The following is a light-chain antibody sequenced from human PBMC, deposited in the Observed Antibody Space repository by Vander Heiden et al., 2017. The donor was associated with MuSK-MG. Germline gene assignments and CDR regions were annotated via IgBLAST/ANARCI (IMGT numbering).Light chain of an antibody. V-gene: IGKV3-15*01. CDR2: GAS. J-gene: IGKJ1*01. CDR3: QQYNNWPRT. CDR1: QSVSSN. Sequence: IVTTQSPATLSVSPGERATLSCRASQSVSSNLAWYQQKPGQAPRLLIYGASTRATGIPARFSGSGSGTEFTLTISSLQSEDFAVYYCQQYNNWPRTFGQGTKVEIK.